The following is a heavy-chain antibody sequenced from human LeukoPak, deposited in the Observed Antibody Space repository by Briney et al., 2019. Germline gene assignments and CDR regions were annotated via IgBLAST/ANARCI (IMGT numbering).Heavy chain of an antibody. CDR2: IYTSGST. CDR3: ARDVFDDSSGWSNWFDP. CDR1: GGSISSGSYY. J-gene: IGHJ5*02. V-gene: IGHV4-61*02. D-gene: IGHD6-19*01. Sequence: KTSQTLPLTCTVSGGSISSGSYYWSWIRQPAGKGLEWIGRIYTSGSTNYNPSLKSRVTISVDTSKNQFSLKLSSVTAADTAVYYCARDVFDDSSGWSNWFDPWGQGTLVTVSS.